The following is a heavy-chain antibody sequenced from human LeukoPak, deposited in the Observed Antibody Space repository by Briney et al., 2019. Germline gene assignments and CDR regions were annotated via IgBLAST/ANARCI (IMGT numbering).Heavy chain of an antibody. CDR2: IRTKAYGGTT. V-gene: IGHV3-49*04. CDR3: TRDWRRSSAYYSDY. Sequence: GGSLRLSCTASGFTFGDYAMSWVRQAPGKGLEWVGFIRTKAYGGTTEYAASVKGRFTISRDDSKSIAFLQMNSLKTDDTAVYYCTRDWRRSSAYYSDYWGQGTLVTVSS. J-gene: IGHJ4*02. CDR1: GFTFGDYA. D-gene: IGHD6-19*01.